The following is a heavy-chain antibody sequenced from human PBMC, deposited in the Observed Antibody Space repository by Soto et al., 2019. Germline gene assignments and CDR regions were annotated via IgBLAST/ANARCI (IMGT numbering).Heavy chain of an antibody. CDR3: AKVPSLPAMPAGEPTWFDP. CDR1: GFTFSSYS. D-gene: IGHD3-16*01. V-gene: IGHV3-21*01. J-gene: IGHJ5*02. Sequence: GGSLRLSCAASGFTFSSYSMNWVRQAPGKGLEWVSSISSSSSYIYYADSVKGRFTISRDNAKNSLYLQMNSLRAEDTAVYYCAKVPSLPAMPAGEPTWFDPWGQGTLVTVSS. CDR2: ISSSSSYI.